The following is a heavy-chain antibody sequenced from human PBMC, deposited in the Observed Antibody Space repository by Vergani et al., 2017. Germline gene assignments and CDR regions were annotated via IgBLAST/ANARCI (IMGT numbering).Heavy chain of an antibody. CDR2: IYPGDSDT. J-gene: IGHJ3*02. V-gene: IGHV5-51*03. CDR1: GYSFTSYW. CDR3: ARILRDILTGSDAFDI. D-gene: IGHD3-9*01. Sequence: VQLVQSGAEVKKPGESLKISCKGSGYSFTSYWIGWVRQMPGKGLEWMGIIYPGDSDTRYRPSFQGQVTISAGKSLSTAYLQWSCLKSSQTAMYYCARILRDILTGSDAFDIWGQGTIVTVSS.